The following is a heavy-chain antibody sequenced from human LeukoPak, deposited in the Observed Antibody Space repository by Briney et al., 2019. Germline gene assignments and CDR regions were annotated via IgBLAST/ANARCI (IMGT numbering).Heavy chain of an antibody. CDR3: TSWGDTTAEYFQR. J-gene: IGHJ1*01. V-gene: IGHV3-7*01. D-gene: IGHD2-21*02. Sequence: GSLRLSCATSGFTFSNAWMSWVRQAPGKGLEWVAHINPDGRDTYYVDSVKGRFTISRDNAQNSMYLQMNSLRVEDTAVYYCTSWGDTTAEYFQRWGQGTLVTVSS. CDR2: INPDGRDT. CDR1: GFTFSNAW.